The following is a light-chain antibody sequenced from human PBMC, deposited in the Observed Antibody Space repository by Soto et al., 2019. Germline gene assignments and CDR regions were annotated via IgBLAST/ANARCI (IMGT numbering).Light chain of an antibody. CDR2: AAS. J-gene: IGKJ5*01. CDR3: QQLNSYPIT. Sequence: DIQLTQSPSFLSASVGDRVTITCRASQGISDYFAWYQQKLGKAPKLLIFAASTLQSGVPSRFSGSGSGTEFTLTISSRQPEDFATYYCQQLNSYPITFGQGTRLEI. V-gene: IGKV1-9*01. CDR1: QGISDY.